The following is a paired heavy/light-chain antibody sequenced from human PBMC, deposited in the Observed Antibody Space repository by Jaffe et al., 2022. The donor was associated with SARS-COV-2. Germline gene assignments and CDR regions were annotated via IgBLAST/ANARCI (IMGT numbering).Heavy chain of an antibody. D-gene: IGHD2-2*01. V-gene: IGHV4-4*02. Sequence: QVQLRESGPGLMRPSGTLSLTCVVSGGSITSASHWWSWVRQSPGKGLEWIGEVHQTGTTNYNPSLKSRVAISFDKSKNQFFLKMYTVTAADTALYYCARRARAAARQAWFDSWGQGLLVTVSS. J-gene: IGHJ5*01. CDR1: GGSITSASHW. CDR2: VHQTGTT. CDR3: ARRARAAARQAWFDS.
Light chain of an antibody. Sequence: EILMTQSPVTLSVSPGEGATLSCKASQNINTYLAWYQHKPGQAPRLLIHGASTRATGTPARFSGSGSGTEFTLTISSLQSEDFAVYYCQQYNDWHPYTFGQGTKVEVK. CDR1: QNINTY. J-gene: IGKJ2*01. V-gene: IGKV3-15*01. CDR2: GAS. CDR3: QQYNDWHPYT.